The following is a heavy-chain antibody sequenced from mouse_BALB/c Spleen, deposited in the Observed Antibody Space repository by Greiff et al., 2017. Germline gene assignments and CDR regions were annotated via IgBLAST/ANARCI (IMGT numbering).Heavy chain of an antibody. CDR2: ISDGGSYT. CDR1: GFTFSDYY. J-gene: IGHJ2*01. V-gene: IGHV5-4*02. Sequence: EVKLVESGGGLVKPGGSLKLSCAASGFTFSDYYMYWVRQTPEKRLEWVATISDGGSYTYYPDSVKGRFTISRDNAKNNLYLQMSSLKSEDTAMYYCARGDRYAAYFDYWGQGTTLTVSS. D-gene: IGHD2-14*01. CDR3: ARGDRYAAYFDY.